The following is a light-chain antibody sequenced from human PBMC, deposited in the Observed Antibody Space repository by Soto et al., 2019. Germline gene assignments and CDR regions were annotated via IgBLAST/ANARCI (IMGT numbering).Light chain of an antibody. CDR2: DVT. J-gene: IGLJ1*01. CDR3: LSYSSSTSPYV. CDR1: SSDVGGYNF. Sequence: ALTQPASVSGSPGQSITISCTGTSSDVGGYNFVSWYQQHPGKAPKLMIYDVTNRPSGVSNRFSGSKSGNTASLTISGLQAEDEADYYCLSYSSSTSPYVLGTGTKVTVL. V-gene: IGLV2-14*01.